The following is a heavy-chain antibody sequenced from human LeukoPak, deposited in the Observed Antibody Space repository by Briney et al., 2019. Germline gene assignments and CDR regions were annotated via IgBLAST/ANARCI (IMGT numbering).Heavy chain of an antibody. J-gene: IGHJ4*02. V-gene: IGHV1-2*02. CDR1: GYIFINDY. CDR3: ARSKWQLLAVFDY. CDR2: INSKSGDT. Sequence: ASVTVSCKASGYIFINDYMYWVRQAPGQGLEWMGWINSKSGDTKSAQKFQGRVTMTRDTSISTAYMELTSLRSDDTAIYYCARSKWQLLAVFDYWGQGTLVTVSS. D-gene: IGHD2-15*01.